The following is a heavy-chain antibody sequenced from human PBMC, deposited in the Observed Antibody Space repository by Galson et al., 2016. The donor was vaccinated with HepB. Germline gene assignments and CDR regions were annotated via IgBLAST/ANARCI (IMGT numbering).Heavy chain of an antibody. CDR2: IYDSGST. CDR3: ARDLYFSGAYYKLAFGY. Sequence: ETLSLTCTVSGGSIRSYYWSWIRQPPGRGLEWIGYIYDSGSTNYNPSLKSRVTISIDTSKNQFSLKLTSVTAADSAVYYCARDLYFSGAYYKLAFGYWGQGTLVTVSS. J-gene: IGHJ4*02. CDR1: GGSIRSYY. V-gene: IGHV4-59*01. D-gene: IGHD3-10*01.